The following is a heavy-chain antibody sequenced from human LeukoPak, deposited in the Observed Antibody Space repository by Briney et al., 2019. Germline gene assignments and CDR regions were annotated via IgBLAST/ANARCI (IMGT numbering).Heavy chain of an antibody. CDR2: INPNSGGT. D-gene: IGHD1-14*01. J-gene: IGHJ5*02. Sequence: ASVKVSCKASGGTFSSYAISWVRQAPGQGLEWMGWINPNSGGTNYAQKFQGRVTMTRDTSISTAYMELSRLRSDDTAVYYCARESLGPSTINQLYNWFDPWGQGTLVTVSS. V-gene: IGHV1-2*02. CDR3: ARESLGPSTINQLYNWFDP. CDR1: GGTFSSYA.